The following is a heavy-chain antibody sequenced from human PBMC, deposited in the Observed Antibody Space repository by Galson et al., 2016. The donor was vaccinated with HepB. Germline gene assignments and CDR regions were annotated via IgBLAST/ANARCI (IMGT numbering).Heavy chain of an antibody. CDR1: GASLCGYY. CDR2: INQRGDT. Sequence: SETLSLTCGVYGASLCGYYWSWIRQAPGRGLEWIGEINQRGDTNYNPSLKSRVTISIDTSKNQFSLHLTSVTAADTAVYYCARGGGAYANSWRGDWGQGTLVTVSS. V-gene: IGHV4-34*01. D-gene: IGHD6-13*01. CDR3: ARGGGAYANSWRGD. J-gene: IGHJ4*02.